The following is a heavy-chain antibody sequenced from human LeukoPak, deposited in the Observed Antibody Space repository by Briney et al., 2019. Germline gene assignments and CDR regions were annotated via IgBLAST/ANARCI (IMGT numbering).Heavy chain of an antibody. J-gene: IGHJ4*02. V-gene: IGHV1-24*01. CDR1: GYTLTELS. D-gene: IGHD2-2*01. CDR2: FHPEDGET. CDR3: ATGKIYCSTTSCSDDS. Sequence: GASVKVSCKVSGYTLTELSMHWVRQAPGKGLEWMGGFHPEDGETVYAQKFQGRVTMTEDTSTDTAYMELSSLRSEDTAVYYCATGKIYCSTTSCSDDSWGRGTLVTVSS.